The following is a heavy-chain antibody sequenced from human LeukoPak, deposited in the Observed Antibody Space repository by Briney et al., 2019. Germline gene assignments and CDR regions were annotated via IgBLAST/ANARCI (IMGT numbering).Heavy chain of an antibody. D-gene: IGHD5-18*01. CDR1: GGSISSSSYY. J-gene: IGHJ4*02. Sequence: SETLSLTCTVSGGSISSSSYYWGWIRQPPGKGLEWIGSIYYSGSTYYNPSLKSRVTISVDTSKNQFSLKLSSVTAADTAVYYCAKEMAIQLSSVYWGQGTLVTVSS. V-gene: IGHV4-39*07. CDR2: IYYSGST. CDR3: AKEMAIQLSSVY.